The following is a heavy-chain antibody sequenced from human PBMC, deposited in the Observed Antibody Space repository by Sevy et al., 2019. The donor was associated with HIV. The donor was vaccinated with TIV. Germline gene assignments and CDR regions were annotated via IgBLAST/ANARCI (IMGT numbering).Heavy chain of an antibody. Sequence: ASVKVSCKASGYTFTDYFLHWVRQAPGLGLEWMGWINPHSGGTIFAQKFQGRVAMTRDTSISTAYLDLGRLRFDDTAVYYCARGYTGHEEGDYWGQGTLVTVSS. CDR2: INPHSGGT. J-gene: IGHJ4*02. CDR1: GYTFTDYF. V-gene: IGHV1-2*02. D-gene: IGHD2-2*02. CDR3: ARGYTGHEEGDY.